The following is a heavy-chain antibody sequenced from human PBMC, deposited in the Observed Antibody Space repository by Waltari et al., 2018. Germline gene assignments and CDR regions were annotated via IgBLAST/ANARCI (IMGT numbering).Heavy chain of an antibody. CDR1: GYTFTGYY. CDR3: ARGSGYCSSTSCYVFDY. Sequence: QVQLVQSGAEVKKPGASVKVSCKASGYTFTGYYMPWVRQAPGQGLEWMGRINPNSGGTNYAQKFQGRVTMTRDTSISTAYMELSRLRSDDTAVYYCARGSGYCSSTSCYVFDYWGQGTLVTVSS. J-gene: IGHJ4*02. CDR2: INPNSGGT. V-gene: IGHV1-2*06. D-gene: IGHD2-2*01.